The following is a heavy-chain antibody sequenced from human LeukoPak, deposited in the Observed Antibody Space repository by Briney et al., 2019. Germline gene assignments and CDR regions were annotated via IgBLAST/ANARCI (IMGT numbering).Heavy chain of an antibody. CDR3: ARGLRGSINDFDY. J-gene: IGHJ4*02. D-gene: IGHD3-16*01. CDR2: INSDGGRT. Sequence: GGSLTLSCAASGFSLSSSWMYWVRHAPEEGLVWVSHINSDGGRTTYADSVKGRFTFSRDNSKNTLYLQMDGLRAEDTAVYYCARGLRGSINDFDYWGQGTLVTVSS. V-gene: IGHV3-74*01. CDR1: GFSLSSSW.